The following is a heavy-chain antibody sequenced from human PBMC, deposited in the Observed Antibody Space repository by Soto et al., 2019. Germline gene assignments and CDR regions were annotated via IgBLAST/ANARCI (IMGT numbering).Heavy chain of an antibody. CDR1: GFTFDDYA. D-gene: IGHD6-13*01. J-gene: IGHJ4*02. CDR2: ISWNSGSI. V-gene: IGHV3-9*01. CDR3: AKEPSSWYGDYFGY. Sequence: GGSLRLSCAASGFTFDDYAMHWVRQAPGKGLEWVSGISWNSGSIGYADSVKGRFTISRDNAKNSLYLQMNSLRAEDTALYYCAKEPSSWYGDYFGYWGKGNLVSVSS.